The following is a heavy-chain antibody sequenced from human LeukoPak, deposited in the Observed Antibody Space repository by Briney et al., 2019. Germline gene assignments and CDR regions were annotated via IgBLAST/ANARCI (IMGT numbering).Heavy chain of an antibody. J-gene: IGHJ4*02. CDR1: GFTFSRYW. V-gene: IGHV3-74*01. CDR3: AKAQWELLAGFDY. Sequence: GGSLRLSCEASGFTFSRYWMHWVRQAPGKGLVWVSRINSDGSSTTYADSVKGRFTISRDNAKNTLYLQMNSLRAEDTAVYYCAKAQWELLAGFDYWGQGTLVTVSS. D-gene: IGHD1-26*01. CDR2: INSDGSST.